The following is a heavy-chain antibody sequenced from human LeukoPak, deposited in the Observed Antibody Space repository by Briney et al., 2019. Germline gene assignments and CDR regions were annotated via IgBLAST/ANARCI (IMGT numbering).Heavy chain of an antibody. CDR1: GFTFSSYW. CDR2: IKQEGSEK. D-gene: IGHD2-2*01. J-gene: IGHJ5*02. Sequence: PGGSLRLSCAASGFTFSSYWMGWVRQAPGKGLEWVANIKQEGSEKYYVDSVKGRFTISRDNAKNSLYLQMNSLRAEDTAVYYCARVCSSTSCYFKTRNWFDPWGQGTLVTVSS. V-gene: IGHV3-7*01. CDR3: ARVCSSTSCYFKTRNWFDP.